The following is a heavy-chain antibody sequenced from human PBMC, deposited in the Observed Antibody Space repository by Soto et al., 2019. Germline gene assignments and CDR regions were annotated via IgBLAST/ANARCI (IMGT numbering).Heavy chain of an antibody. CDR1: GFTFNLYW. J-gene: IGHJ6*03. D-gene: IGHD2-15*01. V-gene: IGHV3-74*01. Sequence: PGGSLRLSCEASGFTFNLYWMHWVRQAPGKGLVWVSRINSDGSSTNYADSVKGRFTISRDNAKNTLYLQMNSLRAEDTAVYYCARVPSRSFYYYYMDVWGKGTTVTVSS. CDR2: INSDGSST. CDR3: ARVPSRSFYYYYMDV.